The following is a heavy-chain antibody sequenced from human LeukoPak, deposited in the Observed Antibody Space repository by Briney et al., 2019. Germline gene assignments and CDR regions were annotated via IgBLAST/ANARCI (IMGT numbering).Heavy chain of an antibody. CDR3: ARDRSVIAAAGIPFDY. CDR1: GFTFSSYA. V-gene: IGHV3-30*04. CDR2: ISYDGSNK. J-gene: IGHJ4*02. Sequence: PGGSLRLSCAASGFTFSSYAMHWVRQAPGKGLEWVAVISYDGSNKYYADSVKGRFTISRDNSKNTLYLQMNSLRAEDTAVYYCARDRSVIAAAGIPFDYWGQGTLVTVSS. D-gene: IGHD6-13*01.